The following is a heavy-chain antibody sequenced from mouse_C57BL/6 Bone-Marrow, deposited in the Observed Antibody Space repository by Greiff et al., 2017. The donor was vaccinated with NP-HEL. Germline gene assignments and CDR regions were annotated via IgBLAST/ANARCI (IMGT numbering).Heavy chain of an antibody. CDR1: GYTFTSYC. Sequence: QVQLQQPGAELVRPGSSVKLSCKASGYTFTSYCMHWVKQSPIQGLEWIGNIDPSDSETHYNQQFKDKATLTVDKSSSTAYMQLSSLTSEDSAVYYCARTGYGNYEAWFAYWGQGTLVTVSA. D-gene: IGHD2-10*02. CDR2: IDPSDSET. V-gene: IGHV1-52*01. J-gene: IGHJ3*01. CDR3: ARTGYGNYEAWFAY.